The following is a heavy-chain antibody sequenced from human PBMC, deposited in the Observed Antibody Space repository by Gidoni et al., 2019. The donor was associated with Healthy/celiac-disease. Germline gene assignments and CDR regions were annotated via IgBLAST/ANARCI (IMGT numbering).Heavy chain of an antibody. CDR1: GCTCSSYD. CDR3: AKVEDYYDSSGYPMVPFDY. Sequence: EVQLLESGGGWVQPGGSLRLSCAAYGCTCSSYDMSWVRQAPGKGLEWVSAISGSGGSTSYADSVKGRFTISRDNSKNTLYLQMNSLRAEDTAVYYCAKVEDYYDSSGYPMVPFDYWGQGTLVTVSS. J-gene: IGHJ4*02. D-gene: IGHD3-22*01. CDR2: ISGSGGST. V-gene: IGHV3-23*01.